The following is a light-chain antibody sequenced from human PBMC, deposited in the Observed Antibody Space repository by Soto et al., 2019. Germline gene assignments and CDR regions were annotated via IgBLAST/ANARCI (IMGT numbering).Light chain of an antibody. V-gene: IGKV3-11*01. CDR1: QSVSYS. CDR2: DAS. CDR3: QQRSNWPPLT. J-gene: IGKJ4*01. Sequence: EIVLTQSPATLSLSPGERATLSCRASQSVSYSLAWYQQKPGQAPRLLISDASNMATGIPARFSVSGSVTGFTLAISSLVPEDFAVYYCQQRSNWPPLTCGGGTKVEIK.